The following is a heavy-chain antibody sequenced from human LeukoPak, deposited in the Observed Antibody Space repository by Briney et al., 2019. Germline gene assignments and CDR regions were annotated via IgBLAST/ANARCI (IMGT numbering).Heavy chain of an antibody. CDR1: RYTFTNYY. V-gene: IGHV1-46*01. Sequence: ASVTVSCKASRYTFTNYYMHWVRQAPGQGLEWMGIIYPTGGSTSYAQRFQGRVTMTRDTSTSTVYMELSSLRSEDTAVYYCARASSGYYYFEYWGQGTLVTVSS. J-gene: IGHJ4*02. CDR2: IYPTGGST. D-gene: IGHD3-22*01. CDR3: ARASSGYYYFEY.